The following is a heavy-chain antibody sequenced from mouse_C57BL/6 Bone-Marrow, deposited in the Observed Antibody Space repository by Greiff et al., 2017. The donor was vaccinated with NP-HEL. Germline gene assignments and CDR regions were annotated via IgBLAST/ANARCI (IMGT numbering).Heavy chain of an antibody. CDR1: GYTFTSYW. CDR2: IHPNSGST. CDR3: ARYEVYYGSSWGDY. V-gene: IGHV1-64*01. J-gene: IGHJ2*01. Sequence: QVQLQQPGAELVKPGASVKLSCKASGYTFTSYWMHWVKQRPGQGLEWIGMIHPNSGSTNYNEKFKSKATLTVDKSSSTAYMQLSSLTSEDSAVYYCARYEVYYGSSWGDYWGQGTTLTVSS. D-gene: IGHD1-1*01.